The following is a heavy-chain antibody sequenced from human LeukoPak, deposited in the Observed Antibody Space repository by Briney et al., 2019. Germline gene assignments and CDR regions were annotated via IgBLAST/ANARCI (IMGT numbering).Heavy chain of an antibody. CDR3: ARGRKLAAAFGKLFLNDAFDI. Sequence: ASVKVSCKASGYTFTSCDINWVRQATGQGLEWMGWMNPNSGNTGYAQKFQGRVTITRNTSISTAYMELSSLRSEDTAVYYCARGRKLAAAFGKLFLNDAFDIWGQGTMVTVSS. V-gene: IGHV1-8*03. CDR1: GYTFTSCD. CDR2: MNPNSGNT. J-gene: IGHJ3*02. D-gene: IGHD3-10*01.